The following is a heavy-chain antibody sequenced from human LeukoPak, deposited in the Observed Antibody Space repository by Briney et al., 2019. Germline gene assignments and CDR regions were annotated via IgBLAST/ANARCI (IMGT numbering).Heavy chain of an antibody. Sequence: PSETLSLTCTVSGGSISSYYWSWIRQPAGKGLEWIGRIYTSGSTNYNPSLKSRVTMSVDTSKNQFSLKLSSVTAADTAVYYCGREEGCSSTSCFVAFDIWGQGTMVTVSS. V-gene: IGHV4-4*07. CDR3: GREEGCSSTSCFVAFDI. CDR2: IYTSGST. CDR1: GGSISSYY. D-gene: IGHD2-2*01. J-gene: IGHJ3*02.